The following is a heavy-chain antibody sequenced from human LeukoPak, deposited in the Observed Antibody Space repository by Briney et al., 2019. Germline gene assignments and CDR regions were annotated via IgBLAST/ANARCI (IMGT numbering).Heavy chain of an antibody. V-gene: IGHV5-51*01. J-gene: IGHJ6*02. D-gene: IGHD5-24*01. CDR1: GYSFTSYW. CDR3: ARPRGDGYNSNYYYGMDV. Sequence: GESLKISCKGSGYSFTSYWIGWVRQMPGKGLEWMGIIYPGDSDTRYSPSFQGQVTISADKSISTAYLQRSSLKASDTAMYYCARPRGDGYNSNYYYGMDVWGQGTTVTVSS. CDR2: IYPGDSDT.